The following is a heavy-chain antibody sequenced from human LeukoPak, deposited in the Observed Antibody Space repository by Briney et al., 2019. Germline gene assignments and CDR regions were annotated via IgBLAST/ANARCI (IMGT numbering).Heavy chain of an antibody. CDR1: GFSFSIHD. CDR3: ATTLSGWSPPQTSYYSYYMDV. J-gene: IGHJ6*03. CDR2: ISSSGSTI. V-gene: IGHV3-48*03. D-gene: IGHD6-19*01. Sequence: AGGSLRLSCAASGFSFSIHDMTWVRQAPGKGLEWVSYISSSGSTIYYADSVKGRFTISRDNAKNSLYLQMNSLRVEDTAVYYCATTLSGWSPPQTSYYSYYMDVWGKGTTVTISS.